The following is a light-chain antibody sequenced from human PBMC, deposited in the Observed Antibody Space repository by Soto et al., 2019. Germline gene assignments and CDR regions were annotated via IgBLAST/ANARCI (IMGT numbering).Light chain of an antibody. Sequence: QSALTQPPSASGSTGQSVAISCTGTSSDVGAYNYVAWYRQHPGKVPKLMIYEVSKRPSGVPDRFSGSKSGNTASLTVSGLQADDEADYYCSSYAGSDVFVFGTGTKVTVL. J-gene: IGLJ1*01. V-gene: IGLV2-8*01. CDR3: SSYAGSDVFV. CDR1: SSDVGAYNY. CDR2: EVS.